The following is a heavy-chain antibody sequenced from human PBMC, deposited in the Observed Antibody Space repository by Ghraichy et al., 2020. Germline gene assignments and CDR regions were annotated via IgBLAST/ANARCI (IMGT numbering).Heavy chain of an antibody. V-gene: IGHV3-23*01. CDR1: GFTFSSYA. D-gene: IGHD5-12*01. J-gene: IGHJ4*02. CDR2: ISGSGGST. CDR3: ATLHQYSGYVVDY. Sequence: GESLNISCAASGFTFSSYAMSWVRQAPGKGLEWVSAISGSGGSTYYADSVKGRFTISRDNSKNTLYLQMNSLRAEDTAVYYCATLHQYSGYVVDYWGQGTLVTVSS.